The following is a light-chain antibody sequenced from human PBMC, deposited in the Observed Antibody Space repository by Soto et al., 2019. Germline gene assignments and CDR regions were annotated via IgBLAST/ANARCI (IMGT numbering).Light chain of an antibody. CDR3: SSYTSSSTLGV. Sequence: QSVLTQTVSVSGSPGQSITISCTGTSSDVGGYNYVSWYQQHPGKAPKLMIYEVSNRPSGVSSRFSGSKSGNTASLTISGLQADDEADYYCSSYTSSSTLGVFGTGTKVTVL. CDR1: SSDVGGYNY. V-gene: IGLV2-14*01. J-gene: IGLJ1*01. CDR2: EVS.